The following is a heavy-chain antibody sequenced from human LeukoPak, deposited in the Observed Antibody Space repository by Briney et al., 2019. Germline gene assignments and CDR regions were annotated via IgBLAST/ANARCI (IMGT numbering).Heavy chain of an antibody. CDR3: ARQWGLRGWFDP. D-gene: IGHD1-26*01. Sequence: SETLSLTCTVSGGSISSYYWSWIRQPPGKGLEWIGYIYYSGSTNYNPSLKSRVTISVDTSKNQFSLKLSSVTAADTAVYYCARQWGLRGWFDPWGQGTLVTVSS. J-gene: IGHJ5*02. CDR1: GGSISSYY. V-gene: IGHV4-59*08. CDR2: IYYSGST.